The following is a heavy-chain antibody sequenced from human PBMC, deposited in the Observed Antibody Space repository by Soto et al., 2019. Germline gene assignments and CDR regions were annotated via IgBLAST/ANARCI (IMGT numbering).Heavy chain of an antibody. CDR3: ARARFDSWSHIYYGLDV. V-gene: IGHV4-34*01. CDR2: ITHGGST. CDR1: GWSFSAYS. J-gene: IGHJ6*02. D-gene: IGHD3-3*01. Sequence: PXETLSLTCGVYGWSFSAYSWTWLRQSPGKGLDWIGEITHGGSTDYNPALKSRLVMSVDTSKNQFSLRVTSVTAADAAVYFCARARFDSWSHIYYGLDVWGQGTTVTVSS.